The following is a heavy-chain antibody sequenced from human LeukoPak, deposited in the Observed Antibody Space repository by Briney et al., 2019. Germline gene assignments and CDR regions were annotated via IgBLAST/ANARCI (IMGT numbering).Heavy chain of an antibody. Sequence: GGSLRLSCAASGFTFSSYAMSWVRQAPGKGLEWVSAISGSGGSTYYADSVKGRFTISRDNSKNTLYLKMNSLRAEDTAVYYCAKGRGWELLSPFDYWGQGTLVTVSS. V-gene: IGHV3-23*01. J-gene: IGHJ4*02. CDR1: GFTFSSYA. D-gene: IGHD1-26*01. CDR2: ISGSGGST. CDR3: AKGRGWELLSPFDY.